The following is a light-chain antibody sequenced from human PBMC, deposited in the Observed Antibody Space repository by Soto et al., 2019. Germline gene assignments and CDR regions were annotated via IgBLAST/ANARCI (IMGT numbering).Light chain of an antibody. V-gene: IGLV2-23*02. CDR3: CSYAGGSTYVL. Sequence: QSALTQPASVSGSPGQSITISCTGTNSDVGSYDHVSWYQQHPGKAPKLMIFEVNKRPSGVSNRFSGSKSGNTASLTISGLQAEDESDYYCCSYAGGSTYVLFGGGTKLTVL. CDR1: NSDVGSYDH. J-gene: IGLJ3*02. CDR2: EVN.